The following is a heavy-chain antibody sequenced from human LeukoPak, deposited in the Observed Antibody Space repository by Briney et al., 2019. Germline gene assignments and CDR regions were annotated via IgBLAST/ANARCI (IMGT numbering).Heavy chain of an antibody. CDR2: ISWNSGSI. V-gene: IGHV3-9*01. J-gene: IGHJ4*02. CDR3: AKDSSSWFSGFDY. D-gene: IGHD6-13*01. CDR1: GSTFDDYA. Sequence: PGRSLRLSCAASGSTFDDYAMHWVRQAPGKGLEWVSGISWNSGSIGYADSVKGRFTISRDNAKNSLYLQMNSLRAEDTALYYCAKDSSSWFSGFDYWGQGTLVTVSS.